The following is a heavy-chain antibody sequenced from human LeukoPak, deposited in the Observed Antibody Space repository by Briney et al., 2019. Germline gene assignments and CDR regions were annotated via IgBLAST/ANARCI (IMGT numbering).Heavy chain of an antibody. Sequence: GGSLRLSCAASGFTFSSYWMSWVRQAPGKGLGWVGRIKSKADGETIDYAAPVKGRFTFSRDDSKNMLYLQMNSLKSEDTAVYYCSTLTSRGLSDSWGQGTLVTVSS. D-gene: IGHD1-20*01. CDR1: GFTFSSYW. CDR3: STLTSRGLSDS. CDR2: IKSKADGETI. J-gene: IGHJ4*02. V-gene: IGHV3-15*01.